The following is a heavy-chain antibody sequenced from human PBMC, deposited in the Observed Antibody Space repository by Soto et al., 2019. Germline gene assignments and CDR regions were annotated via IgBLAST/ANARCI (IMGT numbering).Heavy chain of an antibody. CDR2: IYYSGST. CDR3: ARGSSGWYYFDY. V-gene: IGHV4-31*03. CDR1: GGSISSGGYY. J-gene: IGHJ4*02. D-gene: IGHD6-19*01. Sequence: SLTCTVSGGSISSGGYYWSWIRQHPGKGLEWIGYIYYSGSTYYNPSLKSRVTISVDTSKNQFSLKLSSVTAADTAVYYCARGSSGWYYFDYWGQGTLVTVSS.